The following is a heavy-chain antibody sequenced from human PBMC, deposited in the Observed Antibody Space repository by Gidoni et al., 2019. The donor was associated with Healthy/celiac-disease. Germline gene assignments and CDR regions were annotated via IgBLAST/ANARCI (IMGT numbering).Heavy chain of an antibody. CDR1: GFTCTSYA. Sequence: EVPLLESGGGWVQPGGSLRLACAASGFTCTSYAMSWVSQAQGKGLEWVSAISGSGGSTYYADSVKGRFTISRDNSKNTLYLQMNSLRAEDTAVYYCARYCSSTSCPGGFDYWGQGTLVTVSS. CDR3: ARYCSSTSCPGGFDY. CDR2: ISGSGGST. J-gene: IGHJ4*02. V-gene: IGHV3-23*01. D-gene: IGHD2-2*01.